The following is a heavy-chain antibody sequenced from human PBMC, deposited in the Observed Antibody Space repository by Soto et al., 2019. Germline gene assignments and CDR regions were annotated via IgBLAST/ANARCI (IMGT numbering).Heavy chain of an antibody. CDR1: GGSISSSSYY. D-gene: IGHD4-17*01. J-gene: IGHJ4*02. CDR3: ARLYGVYYFDY. Sequence: QLQLQESGPGLVKPSETLSLTCTVSGGSISSSSYYWGWIRQPPGKGLEWIGSIYYSGSTYYNPSLKSRVTISVDTSKNQFSLKLSSVTAADTAVYYCARLYGVYYFDYWGQGTLVTVSS. CDR2: IYYSGST. V-gene: IGHV4-39*01.